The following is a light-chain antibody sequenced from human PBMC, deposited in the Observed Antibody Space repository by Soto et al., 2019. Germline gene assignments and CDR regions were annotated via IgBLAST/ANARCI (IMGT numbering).Light chain of an antibody. CDR3: MQALQTPLT. V-gene: IGKV2-28*01. CDR1: QSLLHSSGYNY. Sequence: DIVMTQSSLSLPVTPGEPAPISCRSSQSLLHSSGYNYVDWYLQKPGQSXQLXIYLVSNRASGVPDRFSGSGSGTDFTMKISRVEAEDFGLYYCMQALQTPLTFGQGTRLEIK. CDR2: LVS. J-gene: IGKJ5*01.